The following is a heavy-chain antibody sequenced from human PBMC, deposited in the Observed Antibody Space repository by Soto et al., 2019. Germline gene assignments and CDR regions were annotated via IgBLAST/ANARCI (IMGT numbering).Heavy chain of an antibody. CDR3: ARRIYDILTGYHDAFDI. J-gene: IGHJ3*02. CDR2: ISAYNGNT. D-gene: IGHD3-9*01. Sequence: GASVTVYSKRSGYPLTSYSMGGVGQAPGTGLEWMGWISAYNGNTNYAQKLQGRVTMTTDTSTSTAYMELRSLRSDDTAVYYCARRIYDILTGYHDAFDIWGQGTMVIFSS. V-gene: IGHV1-18*01. CDR1: GYPLTSYS.